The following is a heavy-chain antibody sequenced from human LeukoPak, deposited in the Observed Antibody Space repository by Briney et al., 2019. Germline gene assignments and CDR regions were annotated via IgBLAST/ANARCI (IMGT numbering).Heavy chain of an antibody. CDR2: INPSGGST. D-gene: IGHD5-18*01. V-gene: IGHV1-46*01. Sequence: ASVKVSCKASGYTFTSYYMHWVRQAPGQGLEWMGIINPSGGSTSYAQKFQGRVTMTRDTSTSTVYMELRSLRSDDTAVYYCARDLGGYSYGSGAFDIWGQGTMVTVSS. CDR3: ARDLGGYSYGSGAFDI. CDR1: GYTFTSYY. J-gene: IGHJ3*02.